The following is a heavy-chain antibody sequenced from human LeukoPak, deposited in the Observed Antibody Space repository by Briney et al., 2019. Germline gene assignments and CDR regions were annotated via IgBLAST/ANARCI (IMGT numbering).Heavy chain of an antibody. J-gene: IGHJ3*02. CDR3: ARVPAGVIGMKDAFDI. D-gene: IGHD3-16*02. V-gene: IGHV3-53*01. CDR2: IYNDDRT. CDR1: GFSVSGAY. Sequence: GGSLRLSCAASGFSVSGAYMSWVRQAPGKGLDWVSVIYNDDRTYYADSVKGRFSMSRDTSKNTLHLQMNSLRAEDTAVYYCARVPAGVIGMKDAFDIWGQGTMATVSS.